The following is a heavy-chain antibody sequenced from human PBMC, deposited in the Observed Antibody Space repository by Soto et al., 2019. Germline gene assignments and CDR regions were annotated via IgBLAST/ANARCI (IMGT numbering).Heavy chain of an antibody. D-gene: IGHD3-10*01. Sequence: EVQLLESGGGLVQLGGSLRLSCAASGFTFSSYSMSWVRQAPGKGLEWVSGFRTSGDGGTTYYADSVKGRFTISRDNSKNMLFLQMNSLRAEDTAIYYCAKKVNSGPGSQYFDYWGQGTLVTVSS. CDR2: FRTSGDGGTT. CDR3: AKKVNSGPGSQYFDY. V-gene: IGHV3-23*01. J-gene: IGHJ4*02. CDR1: GFTFSSYS.